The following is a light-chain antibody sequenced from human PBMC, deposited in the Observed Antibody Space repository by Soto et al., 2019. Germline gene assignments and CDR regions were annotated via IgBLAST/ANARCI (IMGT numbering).Light chain of an antibody. Sequence: EIVWTQSPATLSLSPGETATLSCRASQSVRNYLAWYQQKPGQAPRLLIYDASSRATGIPDRFSGSGSGTDFTLTISSLEPEDFAVYDCQQYGSSTRTFGQGTKVDIK. J-gene: IGKJ1*01. CDR1: QSVRNY. V-gene: IGKV3-20*01. CDR3: QQYGSSTRT. CDR2: DAS.